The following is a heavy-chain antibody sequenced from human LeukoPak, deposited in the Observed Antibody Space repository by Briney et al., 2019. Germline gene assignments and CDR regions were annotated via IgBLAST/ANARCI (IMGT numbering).Heavy chain of an antibody. CDR2: IYYSGST. V-gene: IGHV4-39*07. D-gene: IGHD5-12*01. J-gene: IGHJ4*02. CDR3: ARTSHYVDIAATIPYGIYYFDY. CDR1: GGSISSSSYY. Sequence: PSETLSFTCTVSGGSISSSSYYWGWIRQPPGKGLEWIGSIYYSGSTYYNPSLKSRVTISVDTSKNQFSLKLSSVTAADTAVYYCARTSHYVDIAATIPYGIYYFDYWGQGTLVTVSS.